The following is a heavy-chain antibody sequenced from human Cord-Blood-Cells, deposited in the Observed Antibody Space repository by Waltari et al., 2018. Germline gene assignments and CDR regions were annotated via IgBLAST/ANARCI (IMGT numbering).Heavy chain of an antibody. D-gene: IGHD6-6*01. CDR1: GGSISSYY. CDR3: AREGVAARLYYFDY. CDR2: IYTSGGT. V-gene: IGHV4-4*07. J-gene: IGHJ4*02. Sequence: QVQLQESGPGLVKPSETLSLTCTVSGGSISSYYWSWIRQPAGKGLEWIGRIYTSGGTNYSPSLKSRVTRSVDTSKNQFSLKLSSVTAADTAVYYCAREGVAARLYYFDYWGQGTLVTVSS.